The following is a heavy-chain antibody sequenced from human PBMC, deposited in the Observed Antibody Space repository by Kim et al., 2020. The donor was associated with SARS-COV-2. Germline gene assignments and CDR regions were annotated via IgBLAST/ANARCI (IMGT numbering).Heavy chain of an antibody. D-gene: IGHD2-21*02. CDR3: AKDRPPGTVDY. CDR2: K. Sequence: KYYADSVKGRFTISRDNSKNTLYLQMNSLRAEDTAVYYYAKDRPPGTVDYWGQGTLVTVSS. J-gene: IGHJ4*02. V-gene: IGHV3-23*01.